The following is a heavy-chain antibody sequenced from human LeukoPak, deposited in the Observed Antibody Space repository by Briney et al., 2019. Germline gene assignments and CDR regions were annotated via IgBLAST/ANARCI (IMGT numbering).Heavy chain of an antibody. CDR3: ARRRAMIDYFDF. CDR2: IYHSGST. CDR1: GGSISSSNW. J-gene: IGHJ4*02. D-gene: IGHD2-21*01. Sequence: SETLSLTCAVSGGSISSSNWWSWVRQPPGKGLEWIGEIYHSGSTNYNPSLKSRVTISLDTSKNQFSLKLSSVTAADTAVYYYARRRAMIDYFDFWGQGTLVTVSS. V-gene: IGHV4-4*02.